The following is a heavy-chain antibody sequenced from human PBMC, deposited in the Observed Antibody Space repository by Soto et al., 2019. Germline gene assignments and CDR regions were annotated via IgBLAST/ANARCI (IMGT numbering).Heavy chain of an antibody. CDR3: VLSTRVAYYFDY. Sequence: AASVRVSCKASGCTFSSYAISWVRQAPGQGLEWMGGIIPIFGTANYAQKFQGRVTITADKSTSTAYMELSSLRSEDTAVYYCVLSTRVAYYFDYGGQGTLVAVS. V-gene: IGHV1-69*06. D-gene: IGHD2-2*01. CDR1: GCTFSSYA. CDR2: IIPIFGTA. J-gene: IGHJ4*02.